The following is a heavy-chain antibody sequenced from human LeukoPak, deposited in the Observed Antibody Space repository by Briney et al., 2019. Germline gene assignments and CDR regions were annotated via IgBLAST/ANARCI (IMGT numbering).Heavy chain of an antibody. Sequence: ASVKVSCKASGYTFTSYGISWVRQAPGQGLEWMGWISAYNGNANYAQKLQGRVTMTTDTSTSTAYMELRSLRSDDTAVYYCAARIAAAGLLDYWGQGTLVIVSS. CDR2: ISAYNGNA. CDR1: GYTFTSYG. D-gene: IGHD6-13*01. J-gene: IGHJ4*02. V-gene: IGHV1-18*01. CDR3: AARIAAAGLLDY.